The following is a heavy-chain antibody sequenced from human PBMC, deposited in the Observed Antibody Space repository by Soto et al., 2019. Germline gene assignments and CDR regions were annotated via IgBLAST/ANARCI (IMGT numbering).Heavy chain of an antibody. V-gene: IGHV3-7*05. J-gene: IGHJ6*02. CDR3: ARDFSVGSSSSDDYYYYGMDV. Sequence: PGGSLRLSCAASGFTFSNFWMSWVRQAPGKGLEWVANIKQDGSEKYYVDSVKGRFTISRDNAKNSLYLQMNSLRAEDTAVYYCARDFSVGSSSSDDYYYYGMDVWGQGTTVTVSS. CDR2: IKQDGSEK. D-gene: IGHD6-6*01. CDR1: GFTFSNFW.